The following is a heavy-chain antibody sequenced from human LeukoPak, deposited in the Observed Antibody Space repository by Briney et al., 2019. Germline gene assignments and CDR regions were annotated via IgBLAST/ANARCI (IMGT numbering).Heavy chain of an antibody. D-gene: IGHD3-10*01. CDR2: ISSSSSYI. Sequence: PGGSLRLSCAASGFTFSSYSMNWVRQAPGKGLEWVSSISSSSSYIYYADSVKGRFTISRDNAKNSLYLQMNSLRAEDTAVYYCARALLGRAVRGLFDYWGQGTLVTVSS. J-gene: IGHJ4*02. V-gene: IGHV3-21*01. CDR3: ARALLGRAVRGLFDY. CDR1: GFTFSSYS.